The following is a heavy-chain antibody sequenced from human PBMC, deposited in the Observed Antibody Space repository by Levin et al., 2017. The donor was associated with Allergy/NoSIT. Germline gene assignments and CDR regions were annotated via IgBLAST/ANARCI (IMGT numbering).Heavy chain of an antibody. CDR1: GFTFSSYA. CDR2: ISYDGSNK. CDR3: ARDGVGDIVVVVAAPMGD. D-gene: IGHD2-15*01. Sequence: LSLTCAASGFTFSSYAMHWVRQAPGKGLEWVAVISYDGSNKYYADSVKGRFTISRDNSKNTLYLQMNSLRAEDTAVYYCARDGVGDIVVVVAAPMGDWGQGTLVTVSS. J-gene: IGHJ4*02. V-gene: IGHV3-30-3*01.